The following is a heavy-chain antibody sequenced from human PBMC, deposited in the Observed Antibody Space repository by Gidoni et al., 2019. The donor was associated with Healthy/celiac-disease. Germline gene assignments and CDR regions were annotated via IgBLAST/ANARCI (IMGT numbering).Heavy chain of an antibody. J-gene: IGHJ3*02. CDR3: AKEEQGPDYYDSSGIDAFDI. V-gene: IGHV3-23*01. Sequence: GRFTISRDNSKNTLYLQMNSLRAEDTAVYYCAKEEQGPDYYDSSGIDAFDIWGQGTMVTVSS. D-gene: IGHD3-22*01.